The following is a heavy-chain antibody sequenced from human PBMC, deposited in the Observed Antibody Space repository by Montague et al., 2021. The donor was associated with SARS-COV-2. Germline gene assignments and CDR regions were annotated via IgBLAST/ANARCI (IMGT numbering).Heavy chain of an antibody. J-gene: IGHJ4*02. Sequence: SETLSLTRTVSGGSISSSSYYWGWIRQPPGKGLEWIGSIFYSGSTDYNPSLKSRVTISVDTSKNRFSLKLSSVTAADTAVYYCASMVRAQVYYFDYWGQGTLVTVSS. V-gene: IGHV4-39*01. D-gene: IGHD3-10*01. CDR2: IFYSGST. CDR3: ASMVRAQVYYFDY. CDR1: GGSISSSSYY.